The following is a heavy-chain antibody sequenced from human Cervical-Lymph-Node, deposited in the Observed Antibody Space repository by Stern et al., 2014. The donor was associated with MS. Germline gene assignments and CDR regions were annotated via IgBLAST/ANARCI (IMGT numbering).Heavy chain of an antibody. V-gene: IGHV1-69*01. Sequence: VQLVESGAEVKKPGSSVKVSCKASGGTFSMSTINWVRQAPGQGLEWMGGITPLFGTSNYAQQVQGRVTTIADESTNSAYMELTRLTSDDTAVYFCTIDQGGIAVYWGQGTLVTVSS. CDR1: GGTFSMST. CDR3: TIDQGGIAVY. J-gene: IGHJ4*02. CDR2: ITPLFGTS. D-gene: IGHD6-19*01.